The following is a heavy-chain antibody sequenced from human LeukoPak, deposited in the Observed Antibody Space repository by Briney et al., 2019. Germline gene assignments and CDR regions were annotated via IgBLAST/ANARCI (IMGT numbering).Heavy chain of an antibody. Sequence: GRSLRLSCAASGFTFSSYGMHWVRQAPGKGLEWVAVIWYDGSNKYYADSVKGRFTISRDNSKNTLYLQMNSLRAEDTAVYYCARDGGLSTGWEIDYWGQGTLVTVSS. CDR3: ARDGGLSTGWEIDY. CDR1: GFTFSSYG. D-gene: IGHD1-26*01. J-gene: IGHJ4*02. CDR2: IWYDGSNK. V-gene: IGHV3-33*01.